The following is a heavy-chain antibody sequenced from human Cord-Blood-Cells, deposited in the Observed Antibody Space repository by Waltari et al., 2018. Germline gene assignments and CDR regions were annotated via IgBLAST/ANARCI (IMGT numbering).Heavy chain of an antibody. CDR2: INHSGST. V-gene: IGHV4-34*01. CDR3: AREGANWKADY. D-gene: IGHD1-20*01. Sequence: QVQLQQWGAGLLKPSETLSLTCAVYGGSFSGYYWSWIRQPPGKGLEWIGEINHSGSTNYNPALKSRVTISVDTSKNQCSLKLSSVTAADTAVYYCAREGANWKADYWGQGTLVTVSS. J-gene: IGHJ4*02. CDR1: GGSFSGYY.